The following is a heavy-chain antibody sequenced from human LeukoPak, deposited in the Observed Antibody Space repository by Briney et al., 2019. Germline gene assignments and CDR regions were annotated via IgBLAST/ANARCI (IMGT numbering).Heavy chain of an antibody. D-gene: IGHD7-27*01. J-gene: IGHJ5*02. CDR2: IYYSGNT. V-gene: IGHV4-59*01. Sequence: SETLSLTCTVSGGSISSSYWSWIRQPPGKGLEWIGYIYYSGNTNYNPSLKSRVTISVDTSKNQFSLKLTSVTAADTAVYYCARRAGDNWGRDWFDPWGQGTLVTVSS. CDR1: GGSISSSY. CDR3: ARRAGDNWGRDWFDP.